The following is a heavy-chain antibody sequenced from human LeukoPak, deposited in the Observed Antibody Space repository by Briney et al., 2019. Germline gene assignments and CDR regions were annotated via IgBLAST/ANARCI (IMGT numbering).Heavy chain of an antibody. V-gene: IGHV4-4*09. J-gene: IGHJ4*02. Sequence: SETLSLTCTVSGGSISSYYWSWIRQPPGKGLEWIGYIYTSGSTNYNPSLKSRVTISVDTSKNQFSLKLSSVTAADTAVYYCARRGSSWYYFDYWGQGTLVTVSS. CDR1: GGSISSYY. D-gene: IGHD6-13*01. CDR3: ARRGSSWYYFDY. CDR2: IYTSGST.